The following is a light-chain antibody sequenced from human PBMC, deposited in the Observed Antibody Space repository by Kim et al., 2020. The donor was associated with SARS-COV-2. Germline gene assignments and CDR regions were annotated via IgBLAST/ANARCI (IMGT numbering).Light chain of an antibody. V-gene: IGKV3-11*01. CDR2: DAS. J-gene: IGKJ4*01. CDR1: QSVGTS. Sequence: LYPGERATPSSWASQSVGTSLTWYQQKPGQAPRLLSYDASGRAAGNPARFSGSGSRTGFTLTISSLDPEDFAVYYCHQRYAWPLTFGGGTKVDIK. CDR3: HQRYAWPLT.